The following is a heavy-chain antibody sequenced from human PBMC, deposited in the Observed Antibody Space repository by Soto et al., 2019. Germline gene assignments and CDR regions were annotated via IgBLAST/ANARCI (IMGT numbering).Heavy chain of an antibody. CDR3: ASGIAVAGIYYYYGMDV. Sequence: SVKVSCKASGYTFTTYGISWVRQAPGQGLEWMGWISAYNGNTNYAQKLQGRVTMTTDTSTSTAYMELRSLRSDDTAVYYCASGIAVAGIYYYYGMDVWGQGTTDTV. D-gene: IGHD6-19*01. V-gene: IGHV1-18*04. J-gene: IGHJ6*02. CDR2: ISAYNGNT. CDR1: GYTFTTYG.